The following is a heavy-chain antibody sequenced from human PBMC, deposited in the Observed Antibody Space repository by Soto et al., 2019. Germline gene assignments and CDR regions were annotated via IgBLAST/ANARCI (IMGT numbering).Heavy chain of an antibody. CDR2: INAGNGNT. V-gene: IGHV1-3*01. CDR1: GYTFTSYA. Sequence: ASVKVSCKASGYTFTSYAMHWVRQAPGQRLEWMGWINAGNGNTKYSQKFQGRVTITRDTSASTAYMELSSLRSEDTAVYYCARERSTVNWYFDLWGRGTLVTVSS. D-gene: IGHD4-17*01. CDR3: ARERSTVNWYFDL. J-gene: IGHJ2*01.